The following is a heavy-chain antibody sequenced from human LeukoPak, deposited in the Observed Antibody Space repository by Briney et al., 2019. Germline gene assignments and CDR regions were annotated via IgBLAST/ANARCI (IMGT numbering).Heavy chain of an antibody. CDR3: ASENCSGTSCSSFDY. CDR1: GGSISSRSYY. V-gene: IGHV4-39*01. J-gene: IGHJ4*02. D-gene: IGHD2-2*01. CDR2: IFYSGTT. Sequence: SGNPFLTRTVSGGSISSRSYYRGWVRQPPREGLGWVGSIFYSGTTYYNPSLKSRVTISVDTSKNQFSLRLSSVTAADTAVYYCASENCSGTSCSSFDYWGQGTLVTVSS.